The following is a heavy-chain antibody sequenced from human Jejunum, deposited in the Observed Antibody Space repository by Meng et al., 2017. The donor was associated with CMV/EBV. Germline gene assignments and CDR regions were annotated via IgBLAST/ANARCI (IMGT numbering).Heavy chain of an antibody. J-gene: IGHJ4*02. CDR1: GGSIRTYS. V-gene: IGHV4-4*07. D-gene: IGHD4-17*01. CDR2: ISSSGST. Sequence: QVQRQQWGAGLVKPPETRSLPCSVSGGSIRTYSWTWIRQPAGKGLEWIGRISSSGSTNYNPSLNSRVTMSVDTSKNHFSLRLSSVTAADTAVYYCARDRRDYGDYVYDEWGQGTLVTVSS. CDR3: ARDRRDYGDYVYDE.